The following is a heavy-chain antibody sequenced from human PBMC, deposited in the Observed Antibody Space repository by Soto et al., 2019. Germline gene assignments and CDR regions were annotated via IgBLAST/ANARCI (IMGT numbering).Heavy chain of an antibody. CDR3: ARQEGSSWCYDY. Sequence: SETLSLTCTVSGGSISSSSYYWGWIRQPPGKGLEWIGSIYYSGSTYYNPSLKSRVTISVDTSKNQFSLKLSSVTAADTAVYYCARQEGSSWCYDYWGQGTLVTVSS. CDR2: IYYSGST. J-gene: IGHJ4*02. D-gene: IGHD6-13*01. V-gene: IGHV4-39*01. CDR1: GGSISSSSYY.